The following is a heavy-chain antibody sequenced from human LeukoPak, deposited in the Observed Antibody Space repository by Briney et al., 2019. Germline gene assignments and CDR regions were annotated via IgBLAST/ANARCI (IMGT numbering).Heavy chain of an antibody. CDR3: ARRYCSSTSCCYFDY. D-gene: IGHD2-2*01. Sequence: ASVKVSCKASGYTFTDYYMHWVRQAPGQGLEWMGWINANRGGANYAQRFQGRVTMTRDTSITTAYMELSRLKSDDTAVYYCARRYCSSTSCCYFDYWGQGTLVTVSS. J-gene: IGHJ4*02. CDR2: INANRGGA. V-gene: IGHV1-2*02. CDR1: GYTFTDYY.